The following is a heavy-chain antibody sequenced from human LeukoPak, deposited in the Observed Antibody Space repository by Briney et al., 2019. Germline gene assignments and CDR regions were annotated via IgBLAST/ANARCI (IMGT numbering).Heavy chain of an antibody. J-gene: IGHJ4*02. V-gene: IGHV3-30*18. D-gene: IGHD3-10*01. CDR3: AKVDYSGSGSPV. CDR2: ISYDGSNK. Sequence: SGRSLRLFCVASGFTFNTYGMHWVRQAPGKGLEWVAVISYDGSNKYYAGSVKGRFTISRDDSKNTLFLQMTTLRAEDTAVYYCAKVDYSGSGSPVWGQGTLVTVSS. CDR1: GFTFNTYG.